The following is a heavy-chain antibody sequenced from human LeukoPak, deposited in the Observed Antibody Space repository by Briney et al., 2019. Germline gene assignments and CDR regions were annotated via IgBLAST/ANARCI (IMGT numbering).Heavy chain of an antibody. J-gene: IGHJ4*02. Sequence: GGSLRLSCAASGFTFSSYGMHWVRQAPGKGLEWVAVIWYDGSNKYYADSVKGRFTISRDNSKNTLYLQMNSLRAEDTAVYYCARDITQYSSSWYSYRGQGTLVTVSS. CDR1: GFTFSSYG. D-gene: IGHD6-13*01. CDR3: ARDITQYSSSWYSY. CDR2: IWYDGSNK. V-gene: IGHV3-33*01.